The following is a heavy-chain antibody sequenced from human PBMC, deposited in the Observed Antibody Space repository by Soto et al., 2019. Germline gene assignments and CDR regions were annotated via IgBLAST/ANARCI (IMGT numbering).Heavy chain of an antibody. CDR3: ASLGYDFWSGYYTGHYFDY. V-gene: IGHV4-38-2*01. J-gene: IGHJ4*02. D-gene: IGHD3-3*01. CDR1: GYSISSGYY. Sequence: SETCLTCAVSGYSISSGYYWGWIRQPPGKGLEWIGSIYHSGSTYYNPSLKSRVTISVDTSKNQFSLKLSSVTAADTAVYYCASLGYDFWSGYYTGHYFDYWGQGTLVTVSS. CDR2: IYHSGST.